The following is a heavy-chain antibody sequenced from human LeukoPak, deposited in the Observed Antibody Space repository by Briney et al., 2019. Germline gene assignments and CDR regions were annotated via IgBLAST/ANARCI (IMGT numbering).Heavy chain of an antibody. V-gene: IGHV3-23*01. CDR3: AKGSGINHYHWIDP. J-gene: IGHJ5*02. CDR2: ISGGGGST. D-gene: IGHD1-14*01. Sequence: PGGSLRLSCAASEFTFSNYAINWVRPAPPKELEWVSGISGGGGSTFYADSVKGRFTIPRDNSKNTLYLQMDSLRAEDTALYYCAKGSGINHYHWIDPWGQGTLVSVSS. CDR1: EFTFSNYA.